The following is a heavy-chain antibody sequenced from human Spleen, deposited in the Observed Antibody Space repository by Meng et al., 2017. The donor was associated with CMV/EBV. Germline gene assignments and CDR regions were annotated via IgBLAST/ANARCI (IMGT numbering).Heavy chain of an antibody. D-gene: IGHD4-11*01. Sequence: ETLSLTCAASGFTFSRYWMSWVRQAPGKGLEWVANIKQDGSEGYYVDSVKGRFTISRDNAKNSLYLQMNSLRAEDTAVYYCARARLPWGQGTLVTVSS. J-gene: IGHJ5*02. CDR2: IKQDGSEG. CDR3: ARARLP. CDR1: GFTFSRYW. V-gene: IGHV3-7*01.